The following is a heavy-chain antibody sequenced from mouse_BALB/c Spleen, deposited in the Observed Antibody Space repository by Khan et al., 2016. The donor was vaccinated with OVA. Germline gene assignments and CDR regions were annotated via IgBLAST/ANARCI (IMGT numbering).Heavy chain of an antibody. Sequence: EVQLQESGPGLVKPSQSLSLTCTVTGYSITSGYAWHWIRQFPGNKLEWMGYISYSGVTIYPPSLKSRISIPRDTSKNQFFLQLTSVTIEDTATFYCARGNYYGYYFDYWGQGTTLTVSS. D-gene: IGHD1-1*01. V-gene: IGHV3-2*02. CDR3: ARGNYYGYYFDY. CDR1: GYSITSGYA. J-gene: IGHJ2*01. CDR2: ISYSGVT.